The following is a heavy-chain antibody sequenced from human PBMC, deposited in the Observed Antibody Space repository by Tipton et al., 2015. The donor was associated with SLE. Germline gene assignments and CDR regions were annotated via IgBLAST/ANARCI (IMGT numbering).Heavy chain of an antibody. CDR1: GGSFSGYY. CDR3: ARGYYGSGSSGY. Sequence: TLSLTCAVYGGSFSGYYWSWIRQPPGKGLEWIGSIYYSGSTYYNPSLKSRVTISVDTSKNQFSLKLSSVTAADTAVYYCARGYYGSGSSGYWGQGTLVTVSS. V-gene: IGHV4-34*01. CDR2: IYYSGST. D-gene: IGHD3-10*01. J-gene: IGHJ4*02.